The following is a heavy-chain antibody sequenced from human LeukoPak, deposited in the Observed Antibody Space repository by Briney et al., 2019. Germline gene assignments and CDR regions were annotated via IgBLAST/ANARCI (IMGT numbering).Heavy chain of an antibody. D-gene: IGHD6-19*01. V-gene: IGHV1-2*02. J-gene: IGHJ5*02. Sequence: ASMKLSCNASGYTFTGYYMHWVRQAPGQGLEWMGWINPNSGGTNYAQKFQGRVTMTRDTSISTAYMELSRLRSDDTAVYYCASIAVAGTTSPNWFDPWGQGTLVTVSS. CDR1: GYTFTGYY. CDR2: INPNSGGT. CDR3: ASIAVAGTTSPNWFDP.